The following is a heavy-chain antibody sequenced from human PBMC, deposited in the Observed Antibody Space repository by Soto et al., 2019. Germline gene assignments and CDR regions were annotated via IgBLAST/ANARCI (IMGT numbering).Heavy chain of an antibody. Sequence: EVQLVESGGGLVQPGGSLILSCSASGFTFGTYAMSWVRQAPGKGLEWVSGMYGSGGGISYADAVKGRFTISRDNTNNLLYLLMRSLRVEDTAVYYCAKDHQPDGLWPFDHWGLGTLVTVSS. J-gene: IGHJ4*02. CDR2: MYGSGGGI. CDR3: AKDHQPDGLWPFDH. CDR1: GFTFGTYA. V-gene: IGHV3-23*04. D-gene: IGHD2-8*01.